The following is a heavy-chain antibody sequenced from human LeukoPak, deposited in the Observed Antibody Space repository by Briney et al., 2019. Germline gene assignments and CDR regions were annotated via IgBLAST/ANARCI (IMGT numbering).Heavy chain of an antibody. J-gene: IGHJ4*02. CDR3: ARDPGGVRGDR. Sequence: PSETLSLTCTVSGGSISSSSYYWGWIRQPPGKGLEWIGSIYYSGSTYYNPSLKSRVTISVDTSKNQFSLKLSSVTAADMAVYYCARDPGGVRGDRWGQGTLVTVSS. V-gene: IGHV4-39*07. CDR1: GGSISSSSYY. CDR2: IYYSGST. D-gene: IGHD3-10*01.